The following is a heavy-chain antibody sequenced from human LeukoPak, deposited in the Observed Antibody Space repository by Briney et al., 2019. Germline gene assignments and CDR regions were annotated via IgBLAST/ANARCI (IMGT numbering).Heavy chain of an antibody. CDR3: AKGGSYYTSSWFDP. Sequence: GGSLRLSCAASGFTFSSYSMSWVRQAPGKGLEWVSAISGSGDSTYYADSVKGRFAISRDNSKNTLYLQMNSLRAEDTALYYCAKGGSYYTSSWFDPWGQGTLVTVSS. V-gene: IGHV3-23*01. CDR1: GFTFSSYS. CDR2: ISGSGDST. D-gene: IGHD3-10*01. J-gene: IGHJ5*02.